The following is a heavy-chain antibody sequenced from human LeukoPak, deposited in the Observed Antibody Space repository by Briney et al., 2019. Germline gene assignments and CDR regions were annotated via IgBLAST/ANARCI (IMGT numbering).Heavy chain of an antibody. Sequence: GGSLRLSCAASVFTFSSSPMSWVRQAPWKGLEWILAISNNGGYTYYADSVQGRFTISRYNSKSTLCLQMNSLRAEDTAVYYCAKQLGYCSDGSCYFPYWGQGTLVTVSS. CDR1: VFTFSSSP. J-gene: IGHJ4*02. CDR2: ISNNGGYT. V-gene: IGHV3-23*01. D-gene: IGHD2-15*01. CDR3: AKQLGYCSDGSCYFPY.